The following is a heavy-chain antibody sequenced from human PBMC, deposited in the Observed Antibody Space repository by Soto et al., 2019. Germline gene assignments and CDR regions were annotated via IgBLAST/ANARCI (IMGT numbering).Heavy chain of an antibody. D-gene: IGHD3-3*01. CDR2: IKQDGSEK. J-gene: IGHJ6*02. CDR3: ATEDYDFWADGMDV. CDR1: GFTFSSYW. Sequence: GGSLRLSCAASGFTFSSYWMSWVRQAPGKGLEWVANIKQDGSEKYYVDSVKGRFTISRDNAKNSLYLQMNSLRAEDTAVYYCATEDYDFWADGMDVWGQGTTVTVSS. V-gene: IGHV3-7*05.